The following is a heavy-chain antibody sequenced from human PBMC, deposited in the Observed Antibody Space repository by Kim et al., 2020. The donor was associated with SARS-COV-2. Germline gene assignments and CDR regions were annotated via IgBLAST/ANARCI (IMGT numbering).Heavy chain of an antibody. V-gene: IGHV3-21*01. Sequence: GGSLRLSCAASGFTFSSYSMNWVRQAPGKGLEWVSSISSSSSYIYYADSVKGRFTISRDNAKNSLYLQMNSLRAEDTAVYYCAREMGDYPNYYYGMDVWGQGTTVTVSS. CDR1: GFTFSSYS. J-gene: IGHJ6*02. CDR3: AREMGDYPNYYYGMDV. CDR2: ISSSSSYI. D-gene: IGHD4-17*01.